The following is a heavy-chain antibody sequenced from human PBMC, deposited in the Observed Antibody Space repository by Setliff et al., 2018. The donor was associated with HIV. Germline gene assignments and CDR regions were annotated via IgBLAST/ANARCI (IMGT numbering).Heavy chain of an antibody. CDR1: GFTFSSYT. D-gene: IGHD3-10*01. Sequence: PGGSLRLSCAASGFTFSSYTMNWVRQAPGKGLEWVSPISSSSYCIYYADSVKGRFTMSRDNAKDSVYLQMNTLRVEDTAVYYCASVLRYYGSGSYPFGYWGQGTLVTVSS. V-gene: IGHV3-21*01. J-gene: IGHJ4*02. CDR3: ASVLRYYGSGSYPFGY. CDR2: ISSSSYCI.